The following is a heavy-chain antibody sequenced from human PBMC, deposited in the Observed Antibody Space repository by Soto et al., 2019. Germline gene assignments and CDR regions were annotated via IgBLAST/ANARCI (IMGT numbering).Heavy chain of an antibody. Sequence: SETLSLTCAVSGGSISSGGYSWSWIRQPPGKGLEWIGYIYHSGSTYYNPSLKSRVTISVDRSKNQFSLKLSSVTAADTAVYYCASMTTVTSCLDYWGQGTLVTVSS. D-gene: IGHD4-17*01. CDR1: GGSISSGGYS. CDR3: ASMTTVTSCLDY. J-gene: IGHJ4*02. V-gene: IGHV4-30-2*01. CDR2: IYHSGST.